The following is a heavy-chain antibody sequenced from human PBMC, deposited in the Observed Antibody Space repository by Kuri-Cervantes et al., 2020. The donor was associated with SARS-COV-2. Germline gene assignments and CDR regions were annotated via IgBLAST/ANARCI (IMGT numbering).Heavy chain of an antibody. CDR3: ARDRVSIAVAGYYWYFDL. CDR1: GFTFSNAW. J-gene: IGHJ2*01. CDR2: ISSSSSTI. D-gene: IGHD6-19*01. V-gene: IGHV3-48*01. Sequence: GESLKISCAASGFTFSNAWMSWVRQAPGKGLEWVSYISSSSSTIYYADSVKGRFTISRDNSKNTLYLQMNSLRAEDTAVYYCARDRVSIAVAGYYWYFDLWGRGTLVTVSS.